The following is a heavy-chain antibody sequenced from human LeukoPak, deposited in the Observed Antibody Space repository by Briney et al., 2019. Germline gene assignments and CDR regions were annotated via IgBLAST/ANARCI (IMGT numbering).Heavy chain of an antibody. D-gene: IGHD5-12*01. CDR3: ARREIVATIDS. CDR2: ILYSGTT. CDR1: GASIRSSSYY. V-gene: IGHV4-39*01. J-gene: IGHJ4*02. Sequence: SETLSLTCTVSGASIRSSSYYWAWVRQPPGKGLEWIGSILYSGTTFYNPSLKSRVAISVDTSKNQFSLNLWSVIAADTAVYYCARREIVATIDSWGQGTLVTVSS.